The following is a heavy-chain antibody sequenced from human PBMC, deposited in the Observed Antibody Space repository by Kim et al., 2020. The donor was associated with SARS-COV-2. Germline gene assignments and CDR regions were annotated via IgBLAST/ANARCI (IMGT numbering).Heavy chain of an antibody. Sequence: GGSLRLSCAASGFTFSSYSMNWVRQAPGKGLEWVSYISSSSSTIYYADSVKGRFTISRDNAKNSLYLQMNSLRDEDTAVYYCARRRIWFGESGLDYWGQGTLVTVSS. V-gene: IGHV3-48*02. CDR2: ISSSSSTI. CDR1: GFTFSSYS. J-gene: IGHJ4*02. D-gene: IGHD3-10*01. CDR3: ARRRIWFGESGLDY.